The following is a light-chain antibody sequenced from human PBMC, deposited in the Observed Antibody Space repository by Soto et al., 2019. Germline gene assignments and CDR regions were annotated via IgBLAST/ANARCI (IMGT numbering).Light chain of an antibody. J-gene: IGKJ2*01. CDR3: QQRSSWPPYT. V-gene: IGKV3-11*01. CDR2: DAS. CDR1: QSVSSY. Sequence: EIVLTQSPATLSLSPGERATLSCRASQSVSSYLAGYQQKPRQAPRLLIYDASNRATGITARFSGSGSGTDVALTISSLEPEDFAVYYCQQRSSWPPYTFGQGTKLEIK.